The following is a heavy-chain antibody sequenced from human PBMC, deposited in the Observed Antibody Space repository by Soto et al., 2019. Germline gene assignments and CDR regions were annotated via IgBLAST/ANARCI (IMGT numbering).Heavy chain of an antibody. Sequence: HPGGSLRLSCAASGFTFSSYGMHWVRQAPGKGLEWVAVISYDGSNKYYADSVKGRFTISRDNSKNTLYLQMNSLRAEDTAVYYCAKDQLRFLEWSPMHAKDYGMDVWGQGTTVTVSS. CDR2: ISYDGSNK. J-gene: IGHJ6*02. V-gene: IGHV3-30*18. D-gene: IGHD3-3*01. CDR3: AKDQLRFLEWSPMHAKDYGMDV. CDR1: GFTFSSYG.